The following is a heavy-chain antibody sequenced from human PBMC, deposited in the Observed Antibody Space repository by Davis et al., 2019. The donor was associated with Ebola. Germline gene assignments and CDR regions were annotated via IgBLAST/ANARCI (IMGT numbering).Heavy chain of an antibody. J-gene: IGHJ5*02. CDR3: ARDHYDILTGLNWFDP. V-gene: IGHV3-21*01. D-gene: IGHD3-9*01. Sequence: GGSLRLSCAASGFTFSSYSMNWVRQAPGKGLEWVSSISSSSSYPNYADSAKGRFTISRDNAKNSLYLQMNSPRAEDTAVYYCARDHYDILTGLNWFDPWGQGTLVTVSS. CDR2: ISSSSSYP. CDR1: GFTFSSYS.